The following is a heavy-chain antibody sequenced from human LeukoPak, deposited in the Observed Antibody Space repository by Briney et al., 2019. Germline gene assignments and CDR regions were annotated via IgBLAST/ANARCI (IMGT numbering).Heavy chain of an antibody. CDR3: VKDFGSGWIKSTYFQR. CDR2: ISSSGGNT. V-gene: IGHV3-23*01. J-gene: IGHJ1*01. Sequence: PGGSLRLSCAASGFTFSSYAMNWVRQAPGKGLEWVSLISSSGGNTNYADSVRGRFTISRDNSKNTVSLQMSSLRAEDTAIYYRVKDFGSGWIKSTYFQRWGQGTLVTVSS. CDR1: GFTFSSYA. D-gene: IGHD1-26*01.